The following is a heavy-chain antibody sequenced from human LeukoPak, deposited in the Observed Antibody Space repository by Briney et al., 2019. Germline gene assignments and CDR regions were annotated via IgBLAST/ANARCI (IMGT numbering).Heavy chain of an antibody. CDR3: ARTGPYYYDYYFDY. D-gene: IGHD3-22*01. J-gene: IGHJ4*02. CDR2: ISAYNGNT. V-gene: IGHV1-18*01. CDR1: GYTFTSYG. Sequence: ASVKVSCTASGYTFTSYGISWVRQAPGQGLEWMGWISAYNGNTNYAQKLQGRVTITADESTSTAYMELSSLRSEDTAVYYCARTGPYYYDYYFDYWGQGTLVTVSS.